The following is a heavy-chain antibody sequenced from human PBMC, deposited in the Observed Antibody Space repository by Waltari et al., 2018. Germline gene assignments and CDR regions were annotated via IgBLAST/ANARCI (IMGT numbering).Heavy chain of an antibody. V-gene: IGHV3-7*01. CDR2: IKQDGSEK. CDR1: GFTFSSYW. CDR3: ARDWGSWYRDAFDT. Sequence: EVQLVESGGGLVQPGGSLRLSCAASGFTFSSYWMSWLRQAPGKGLEWVANIKQDGSEKYYVDSVKGRFTISRDNAKNSLYLQMNSLRAEDTAVYYCARDWGSWYRDAFDTWGQGTMVTVSS. D-gene: IGHD2-15*01. J-gene: IGHJ3*02.